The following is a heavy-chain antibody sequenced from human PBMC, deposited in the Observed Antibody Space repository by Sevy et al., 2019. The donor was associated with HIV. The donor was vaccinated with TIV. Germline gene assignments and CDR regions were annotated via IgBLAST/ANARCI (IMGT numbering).Heavy chain of an antibody. D-gene: IGHD3-3*01. J-gene: IGHJ4*02. V-gene: IGHV1-2*02. CDR3: ARDYTRITIFGVVISGFYY. Sequence: ASVKVSCKASGYTFTGYYMHWVRQAPGQGLEWMGWINPNSGGTNYAQKFQGRVTMTRDTSISTAYMELSRLRSDDTAVYYCARDYTRITIFGVVISGFYYWGQGTLVTVSS. CDR1: GYTFTGYY. CDR2: INPNSGGT.